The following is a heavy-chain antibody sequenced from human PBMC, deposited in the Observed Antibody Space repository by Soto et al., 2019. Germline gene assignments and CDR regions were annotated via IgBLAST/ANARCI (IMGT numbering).Heavy chain of an antibody. CDR1: GGSISSGDYY. D-gene: IGHD1-26*01. CDR2: IYYSGST. V-gene: IGHV4-30-4*01. Sequence: SETLSLTCTVSGGSISSGDYYWSWIRQPPGKGLEWIGYIYYSGSTYYNPSLKSRVTISVDTSKNQFPLKLSSVTAADTAVYYCARGDLRELLGFDYWGQGTLVTVSS. J-gene: IGHJ4*02. CDR3: ARGDLRELLGFDY.